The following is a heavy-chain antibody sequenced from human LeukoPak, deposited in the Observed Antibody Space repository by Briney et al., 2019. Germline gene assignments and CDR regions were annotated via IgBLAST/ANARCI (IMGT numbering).Heavy chain of an antibody. V-gene: IGHV3-21*01. CDR3: ARDWNDYGDSLEAFDI. CDR2: ISSSSSYI. J-gene: IGHJ3*02. Sequence: GGSLRFSCAASGFTFSSYSMNWVRQAPGKGLEWVSSISSSSSYIYYADSVKGRFTISRDNAKNSLYLQMNSLRAEDTAVYYCARDWNDYGDSLEAFDIWGQGTMVTVSS. CDR1: GFTFSSYS. D-gene: IGHD4-17*01.